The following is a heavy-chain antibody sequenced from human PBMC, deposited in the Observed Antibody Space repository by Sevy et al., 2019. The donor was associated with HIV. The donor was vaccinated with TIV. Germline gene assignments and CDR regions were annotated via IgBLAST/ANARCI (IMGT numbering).Heavy chain of an antibody. CDR1: GFTFNSYW. CDR2: INQDGSEK. Sequence: SGCLRLSCSTSGFTFNSYWLTWVRQAPGKGLERVANINQDGSEKNYVDSVKGRFTFSRDNAQKSVFLQMRALSAADTAVYYWAREGCSYDTYYNRYGMDVWGQGTTVNVSS. D-gene: IGHD3-10*01. J-gene: IGHJ6*02. CDR3: AREGCSYDTYYNRYGMDV. V-gene: IGHV3-7*01.